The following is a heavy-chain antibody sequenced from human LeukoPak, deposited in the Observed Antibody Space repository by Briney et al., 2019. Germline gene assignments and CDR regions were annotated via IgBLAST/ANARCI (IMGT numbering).Heavy chain of an antibody. CDR3: ARTVAGAADRFDY. CDR2: INHSGST. J-gene: IGHJ4*02. CDR1: GGFFSGYY. V-gene: IGHV4-34*01. D-gene: IGHD6-19*01. Sequence: SEPLSLSCAVDGGFFSGYYWSWIRPPPGKGLEWIGEINHSGSTNYNPSLKSRVTISVDTSKTQFSLKLSSVTAADTAVYYCARTVAGAADRFDYWGQGTLVTVSS.